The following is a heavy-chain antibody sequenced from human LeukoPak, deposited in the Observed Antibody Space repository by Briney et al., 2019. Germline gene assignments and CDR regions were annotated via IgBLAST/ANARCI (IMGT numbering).Heavy chain of an antibody. CDR1: GITLSNYG. Sequence: AGSLRLSCAVSGITLSNYGMSWVRQAPGKGLEWVAGICNRGSRTNYAASVKGRFTISTDHPKNTLYLQMNSLRAEDTAVYFCAKRGVVIRVILVGFHKEAYYFDSWGQGALVTVSS. D-gene: IGHD3-22*01. CDR2: ICNRGSRT. V-gene: IGHV3-23*05. J-gene: IGHJ4*02. CDR3: AKRGVVIRVILVGFHKEAYYFDS.